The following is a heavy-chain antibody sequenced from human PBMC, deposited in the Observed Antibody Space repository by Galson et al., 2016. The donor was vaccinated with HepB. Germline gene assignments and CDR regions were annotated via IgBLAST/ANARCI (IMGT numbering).Heavy chain of an antibody. V-gene: IGHV4-34*01. Sequence: ETLSLTCAVXGGSFSXYYWSXIRQPPGKGLEWIGEISHSGSPIYNPSLTSRVTISADTSKNQFSLRLSSVTAADTAVYYCARGRNYYDSSGYTHRGFDPWGQGTLVTVSS. CDR3: ARGRNYYDSSGYTHRGFDP. J-gene: IGHJ5*02. D-gene: IGHD3-22*01. CDR2: ISHSGSP. CDR1: GGSFSXYY.